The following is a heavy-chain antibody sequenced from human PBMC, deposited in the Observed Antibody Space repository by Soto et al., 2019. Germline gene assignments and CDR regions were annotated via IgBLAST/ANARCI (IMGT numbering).Heavy chain of an antibody. Sequence: QPGESLRLSCAASGFTFSSYAMSWVLQAPGKGLEWVSAISGSGGSTYYADSVKGRFTISRDNSKNTLYLQMNSLRAEDTAVYYCANNGLQSGYLIIHAFDIWGQGTMVTVSS. CDR3: ANNGLQSGYLIIHAFDI. J-gene: IGHJ3*02. V-gene: IGHV3-23*01. CDR1: GFTFSSYA. CDR2: ISGSGGST. D-gene: IGHD3-22*01.